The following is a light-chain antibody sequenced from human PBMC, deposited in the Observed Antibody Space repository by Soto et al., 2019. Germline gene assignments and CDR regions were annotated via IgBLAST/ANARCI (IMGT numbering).Light chain of an antibody. J-gene: IGLJ3*02. CDR1: SSDVGGYNY. CDR2: EVN. V-gene: IGLV2-8*01. CDR3: AAWDDSLNGWV. Sequence: QSALTQPPSASGSPGQSVTISCTGTSSDVGGYNYVSWYQQHPGKAPKLMIYEVNKRPSGVPDRFSGSKSGNTASLTVSGLQAEDEAEYYCAAWDDSLNGWVFGGGTKVTVL.